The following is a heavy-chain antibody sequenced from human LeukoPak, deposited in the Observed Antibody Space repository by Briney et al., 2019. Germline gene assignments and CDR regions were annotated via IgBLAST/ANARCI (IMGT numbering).Heavy chain of an antibody. CDR3: AKDRSGSYDHFDY. V-gene: IGHV3-30*18. CDR2: ISYDGSNK. D-gene: IGHD1-26*01. J-gene: IGHJ4*02. Sequence: GGSLRLSCAASGFTFSHYGMPWVRQAPGKGREGGTLISYDGSNKKYADSGKGPFTISRDNSKNTLYLQMNSLRGEDTAVYYCAKDRSGSYDHFDYWGQGTRVTVS. CDR1: GFTFSHYG.